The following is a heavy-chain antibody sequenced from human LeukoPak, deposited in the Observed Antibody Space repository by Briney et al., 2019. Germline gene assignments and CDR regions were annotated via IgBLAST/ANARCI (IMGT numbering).Heavy chain of an antibody. J-gene: IGHJ4*02. CDR1: GGTFSSYA. CDR3: ARGNQYSSSFDLDY. V-gene: IGHV1-69*13. D-gene: IGHD6-13*01. Sequence: ASVRVSCKASGGTFSSYAISWVRQAPGQGLEWMGGIIPIFGTANYAQKFQGRVTITADESTSTANMELSSLRSEDTAVYYCARGNQYSSSFDLDYWGQGTLVTVSS. CDR2: IIPIFGTA.